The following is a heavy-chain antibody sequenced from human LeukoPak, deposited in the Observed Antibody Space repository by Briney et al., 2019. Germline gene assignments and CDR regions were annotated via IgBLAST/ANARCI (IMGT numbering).Heavy chain of an antibody. J-gene: IGHJ5*02. V-gene: IGHV4-34*01. CDR1: GGSFRDYH. CDR3: ARGRITMVRGAPLWFDP. CDR2: INQSGST. D-gene: IGHD3-10*01. Sequence: SETLSLTCAVYGGSFRDYHWSWIRQPPGKGLEWIGEINQSGSTKYNPSLKSRVTISVDKSKNQFSLKLSSVTAADTAVYYCARGRITMVRGAPLWFDPWGQGTLVTVSS.